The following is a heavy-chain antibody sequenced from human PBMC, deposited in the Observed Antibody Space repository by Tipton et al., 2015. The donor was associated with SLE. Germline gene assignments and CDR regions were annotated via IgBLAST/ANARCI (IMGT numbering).Heavy chain of an antibody. CDR1: GFTFDDYA. CDR3: AREKGPKDAFDI. Sequence: RSLRLSCAASGFTFDDYAMHWVRQAPGKGLEWVSGISWNSGNIDYADSVKGRFTISRDNAKNSLYLQMNSLRAEDTALYYCAREKGPKDAFDIWGQGTIVTVPP. V-gene: IGHV3-9*01. J-gene: IGHJ3*02. CDR2: ISWNSGNI.